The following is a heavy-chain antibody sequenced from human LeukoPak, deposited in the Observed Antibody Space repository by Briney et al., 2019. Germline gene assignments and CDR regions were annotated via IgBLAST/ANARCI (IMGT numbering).Heavy chain of an antibody. D-gene: IGHD3-16*02. V-gene: IGHV4-59*01. CDR3: ARVWGSYRYAHFDY. CDR1: GGSISSYY. J-gene: IGHJ4*02. Sequence: SETLSLTCTVSGGSISSYYWSWIRQPPGKGLEWIGYIYYSGSTNYNPSLKSRVTISVDTSKNQFSLKLGSVTAADTAVYYCARVWGSYRYAHFDYWGQGTLVTVSS. CDR2: IYYSGST.